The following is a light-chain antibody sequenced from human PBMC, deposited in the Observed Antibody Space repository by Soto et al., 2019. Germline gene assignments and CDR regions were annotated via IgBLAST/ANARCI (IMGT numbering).Light chain of an antibody. J-gene: IGLJ1*01. V-gene: IGLV2-8*01. Sequence: QSALTQPPSASGSPGQSVTISCTGAGTDVGQYNYVSWYQQHPGKAPKLLIHHVSRRPSGVPARFSGSKSGNTASLTVSGLQTEDEADYYCAAWDDSLNALFGTGTKLTVL. CDR1: GTDVGQYNY. CDR2: HVS. CDR3: AAWDDSLNAL.